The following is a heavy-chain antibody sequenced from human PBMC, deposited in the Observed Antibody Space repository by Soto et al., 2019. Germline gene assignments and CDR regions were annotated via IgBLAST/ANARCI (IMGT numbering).Heavy chain of an antibody. Sequence: QITLKESGPTLVKPTQTLTLTCTFSGFSLSTSGVSVGWIRQPPGKALEWLALIYWDDDKRYSPSLKSRPTITKDTSKNQVVLTLTNIDPVDTATYYCAHSPNIIYGMDVWGQGTTVTVSS. CDR1: GFSLSTSGVS. CDR2: IYWDDDK. CDR3: AHSPNIIYGMDV. V-gene: IGHV2-5*02. J-gene: IGHJ6*02.